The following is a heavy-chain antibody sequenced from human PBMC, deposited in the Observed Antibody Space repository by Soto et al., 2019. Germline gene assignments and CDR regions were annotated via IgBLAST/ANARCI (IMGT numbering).Heavy chain of an antibody. Sequence: SVKVSCKASGVTFSSYAISWVRQAPGQGLEWMGGIIPIFGTANYAQKFQGRVTITADESTSTAYMELSSLRSEDTAVYYCARGEIVVVPAASRTYSSSSYYYYGMDVWGQGTTVTVSS. J-gene: IGHJ6*02. CDR2: IIPIFGTA. CDR3: ARGEIVVVPAASRTYSSSSYYYYGMDV. CDR1: GVTFSSYA. V-gene: IGHV1-69*13. D-gene: IGHD2-2*01.